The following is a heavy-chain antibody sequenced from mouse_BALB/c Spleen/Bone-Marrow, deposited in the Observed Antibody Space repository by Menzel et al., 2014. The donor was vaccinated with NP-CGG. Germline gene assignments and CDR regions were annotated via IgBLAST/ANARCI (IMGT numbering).Heavy chain of an antibody. V-gene: IGHV5-12*02. J-gene: IGHJ4*01. CDR3: ARQGTLDY. Sequence: EVKLVESGGGLVQPGGSLKLSCATSGFTFRDYYMYWVRQTPEKRLEGVAYISNGGGSTYYPDTVKGRFTISRDNAKNTLYLQMSRLKSEDTAMYYCARQGTLDYWGQGTSVTVSS. CDR1: GFTFRDYY. CDR2: ISNGGGST.